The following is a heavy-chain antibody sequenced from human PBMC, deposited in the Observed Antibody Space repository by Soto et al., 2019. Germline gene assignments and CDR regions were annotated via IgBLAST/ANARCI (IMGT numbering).Heavy chain of an antibody. CDR3: ARGRTLAVAGYYFDY. J-gene: IGHJ4*02. Sequence: PSETLSLTCTVSNYSMSNPNYWGWIRQPPGKGPEWIASMYDGGSTNYNPSLKSRVTISVDTSKNQFSLKLSSVTAADTAVYYCARGRTLAVAGYYFDYWGQGTLVTVSS. D-gene: IGHD6-19*01. CDR1: NYSMSNPNY. CDR2: MYDGGST. V-gene: IGHV4-38-2*02.